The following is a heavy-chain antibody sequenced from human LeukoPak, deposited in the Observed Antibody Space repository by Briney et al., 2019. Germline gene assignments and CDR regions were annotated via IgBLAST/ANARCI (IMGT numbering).Heavy chain of an antibody. D-gene: IGHD2-2*01. CDR3: ARRSSPGEIVVVPAAFDY. Sequence: PSETLSLTCAVYGGSFSGYYWSWTRQPPGKGLEWIGEINHSGSTNYNPSLKSRVTISVDTSKNQFSLKLSSVTAADTAVYYCARRSSPGEIVVVPAAFDYWGQGTLVTVSS. CDR1: GGSFSGYY. J-gene: IGHJ4*02. V-gene: IGHV4-34*01. CDR2: INHSGST.